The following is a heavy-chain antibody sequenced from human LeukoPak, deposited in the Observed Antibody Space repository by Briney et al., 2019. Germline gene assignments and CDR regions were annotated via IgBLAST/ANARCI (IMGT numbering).Heavy chain of an antibody. Sequence: PSGTLSLTCTVSGGSISSSTYYWGWIRQPPGKGLEWIGDIFHSGSTHNNPSLKSRVTISVETSKNQFSLKLSSVTAADTAVYYCARRRSYYYYFDYWGQGTLVTVSS. J-gene: IGHJ4*02. CDR2: IFHSGST. V-gene: IGHV4-39*01. D-gene: IGHD1-26*01. CDR1: GGSISSSTYY. CDR3: ARRRSYYYYFDY.